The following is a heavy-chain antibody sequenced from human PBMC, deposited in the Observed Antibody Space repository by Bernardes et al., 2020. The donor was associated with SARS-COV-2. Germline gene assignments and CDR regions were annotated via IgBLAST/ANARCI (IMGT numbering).Heavy chain of an antibody. CDR2: IKRNGGST. V-gene: IGHV3-20*01. D-gene: IGHD3-3*01. Sequence: GSLRLSCAASGFTFDDYGMSWVRQAPGKGLEWISGIKRNGGSTGYADSVKGRFTISRDNAKNSLYLQMNSLRVEDTALYHCVRGYYDGPFDYWGQGTLVTVSS. J-gene: IGHJ4*02. CDR1: GFTFDDYG. CDR3: VRGYYDGPFDY.